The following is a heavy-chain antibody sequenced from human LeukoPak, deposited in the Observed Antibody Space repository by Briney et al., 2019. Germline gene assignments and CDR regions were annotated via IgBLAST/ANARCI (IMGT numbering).Heavy chain of an antibody. Sequence: PGGSLRLSCAASGFTVNNAWMSWVRQAPGKGLEWVGRIKSKTDGGTTDYAALVKGRFTISRDDSKNMLYLQMNSLKTEDTAVYYCATMVRGAFDIWGQGTMVTVSS. D-gene: IGHD3-10*01. J-gene: IGHJ3*02. V-gene: IGHV3-15*01. CDR3: ATMVRGAFDI. CDR1: GFTVNNAW. CDR2: IKSKTDGGTT.